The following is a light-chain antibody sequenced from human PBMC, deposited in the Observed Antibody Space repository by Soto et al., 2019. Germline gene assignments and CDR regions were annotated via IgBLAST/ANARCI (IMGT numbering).Light chain of an antibody. V-gene: IGKV3-11*01. CDR1: QSVHTY. Sequence: ETVLTQSPATLSLSPGERATLSCRASQSVHTYLAWYQQKAGQAPRLLIYDASHRATGIPARFSGSGSGIDFTLTISSLEPEDCAVYYCQQRSNWPPYTFGQGTKLEIK. CDR3: QQRSNWPPYT. CDR2: DAS. J-gene: IGKJ2*01.